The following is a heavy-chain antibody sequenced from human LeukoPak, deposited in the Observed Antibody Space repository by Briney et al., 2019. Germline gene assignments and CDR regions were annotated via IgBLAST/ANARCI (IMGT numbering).Heavy chain of an antibody. CDR2: ISGSGGST. V-gene: IGHV3-23*01. D-gene: IGHD3-22*01. Sequence: GGSLRLSCAASGFTFDDYAMSWVRQAPGKGLEWVSAISGSGGSTYYADSVKGRFTISRDNSKNTLYLQMNSLRAEDTAVYYCAKLAWMIVVDRASWFDPWGQGTLVTVSS. J-gene: IGHJ5*02. CDR3: AKLAWMIVVDRASWFDP. CDR1: GFTFDDYA.